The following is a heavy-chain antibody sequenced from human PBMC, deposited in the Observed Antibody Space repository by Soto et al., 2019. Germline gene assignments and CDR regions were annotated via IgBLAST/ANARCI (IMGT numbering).Heavy chain of an antibody. J-gene: IGHJ5*02. Sequence: PSETLSLTCTVSGGSISSSTYYWGWMRQPPGKGLEWIASFFIGGNTYYNPSLKSRVTISVDTSKNQFSLKLSSVTAADTAVYYCARLEYSSSWFGQGNWFDHWGQGT. CDR3: ARLEYSSSWFGQGNWFDH. CDR1: GGSISSSTYY. CDR2: FFIGGNT. D-gene: IGHD6-13*01. V-gene: IGHV4-39*01.